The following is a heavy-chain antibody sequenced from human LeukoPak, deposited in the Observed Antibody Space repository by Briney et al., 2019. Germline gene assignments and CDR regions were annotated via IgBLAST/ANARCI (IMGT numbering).Heavy chain of an antibody. Sequence: PSETLSLTCAVYDGSFSGYYWSWIRQPPGKGLEWIGEINHSGSTTYRSSLKSRVTISVDTSKNHFSLKLSSVTAADTAVYYCASGYDSVWYDSWGQGTLVTVSS. CDR3: ASGYDSVWYDS. CDR2: INHSGST. J-gene: IGHJ5*01. CDR1: DGSFSGYY. V-gene: IGHV4-34*01. D-gene: IGHD3-22*01.